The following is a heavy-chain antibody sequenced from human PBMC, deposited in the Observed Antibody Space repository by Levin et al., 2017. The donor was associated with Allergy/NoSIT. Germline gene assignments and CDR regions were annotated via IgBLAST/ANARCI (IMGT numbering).Heavy chain of an antibody. CDR2: ISQSGST. CDR1: GGSFSGNY. D-gene: IGHD3-10*02. J-gene: IGHJ6*02. CDR3: AKINVRGVLIFRGMDV. V-gene: IGHV4-34*01. Sequence: TSETLSLTCAVYGGSFSGNYWTWIRQPPGKGLEWIGEISQSGSTNYNPSLKTRVTISVDTSKNQFSLKLTSVTAADTAVDYCAKINVRGVLIFRGMDVWGQGTTVTVSS.